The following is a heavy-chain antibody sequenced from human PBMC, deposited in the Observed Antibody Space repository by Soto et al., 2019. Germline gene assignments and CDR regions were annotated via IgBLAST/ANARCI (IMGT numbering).Heavy chain of an antibody. J-gene: IGHJ5*02. D-gene: IGHD2-2*01. Sequence: SETLSLTCTVSGGSISSGGYYWSWIRQHPGKGLEWIGYIYYSGSTYYNPSLKSRVTISVDTSKNQFSLKLSSVTAADTAVYYCARGGGAAISSVGWFDPWGQGTLVTGSS. CDR2: IYYSGST. CDR1: GGSISSGGYY. CDR3: ARGGGAAISSVGWFDP. V-gene: IGHV4-31*02.